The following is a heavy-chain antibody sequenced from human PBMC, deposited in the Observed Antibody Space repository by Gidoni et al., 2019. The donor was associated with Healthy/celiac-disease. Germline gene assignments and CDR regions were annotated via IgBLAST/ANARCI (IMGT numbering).Heavy chain of an antibody. D-gene: IGHD3-3*01. CDR2: IKQDGSEK. Sequence: EVQLVESGGGLVQPGGSLRLSCAASGFTFSSYWMSWVRQAPGKGLEWVANIKQDGSEKYYVDSVKGRFTISRDNAKNSLYLQMNSLRAEDTAVYYCARAITDYDFWSGSYFDYWGQGTLVTVSS. V-gene: IGHV3-7*01. J-gene: IGHJ4*02. CDR3: ARAITDYDFWSGSYFDY. CDR1: GFTFSSYW.